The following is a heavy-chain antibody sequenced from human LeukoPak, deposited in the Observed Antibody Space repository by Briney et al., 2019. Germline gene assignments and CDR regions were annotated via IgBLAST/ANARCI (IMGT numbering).Heavy chain of an antibody. CDR1: GGSISSSSYY. CDR3: ARDHPTAVAGGYDAFDI. Sequence: KTSETLSLTCTVSGGSISSSSYYWGWIRQPPGKGLEWIGSIYYSGSTYYNPSLKSRVTISVDTSKNQFSLRLSSVTAADTAVYYCARDHPTAVAGGYDAFDIWGQGTMVTVSS. CDR2: IYYSGST. J-gene: IGHJ3*02. D-gene: IGHD6-19*01. V-gene: IGHV4-39*07.